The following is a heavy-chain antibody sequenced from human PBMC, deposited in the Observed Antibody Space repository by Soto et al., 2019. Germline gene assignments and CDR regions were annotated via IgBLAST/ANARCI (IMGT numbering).Heavy chain of an antibody. Sequence: QVQLVESGGGLVKPGGSLRLSCAASGFTFSDYYMSWIRQAPGKGLEWVSYISSSGRSVSYADSVKGRFTISRDNAKNSLYLQMNSLRAEDTALYYCARASAVAGRYYFDYWGQGTLVSVSS. CDR3: ARASAVAGRYYFDY. CDR2: ISSSGRSV. J-gene: IGHJ4*02. CDR1: GFTFSDYY. D-gene: IGHD6-19*01. V-gene: IGHV3-11*01.